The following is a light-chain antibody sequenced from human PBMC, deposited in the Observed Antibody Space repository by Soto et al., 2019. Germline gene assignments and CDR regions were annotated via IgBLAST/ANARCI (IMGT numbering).Light chain of an antibody. CDR1: QSVSVY. CDR3: HTYNSYSLHT. J-gene: IGKJ2*01. CDR2: DAI. Sequence: EVVLTQSPATLSLSPGERATLSCRASQSVSVYLAWYQQRPGQAPRLLIYDAIHRATGIPARFSGSGSGTDFSLTISSLEPEDFAVYYCHTYNSYSLHTFGQGTKLEIK. V-gene: IGKV3-11*01.